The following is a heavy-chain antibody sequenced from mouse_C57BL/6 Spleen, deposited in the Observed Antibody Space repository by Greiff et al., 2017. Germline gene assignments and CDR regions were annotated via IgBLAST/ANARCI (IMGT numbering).Heavy chain of an antibody. CDR1: GYTFTDHE. Sequence: VQLQQSGAELVRPGASVTLSCKASGYTFTDHEMHWVKQTPVHGLEWIGAIDPETGGTAYNQKIKGKAILTADKSSSTAYMELRSLTSQDSTIYYCTRCAQATGFDYWGQGTTLTVSS. V-gene: IGHV1-15*01. D-gene: IGHD3-2*02. CDR2: IDPETGGT. CDR3: TRCAQATGFDY. J-gene: IGHJ2*01.